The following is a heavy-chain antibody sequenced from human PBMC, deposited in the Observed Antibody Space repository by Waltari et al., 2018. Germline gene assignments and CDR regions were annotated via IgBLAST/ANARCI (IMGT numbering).Heavy chain of an antibody. CDR3: ARSYLKNWFDP. V-gene: IGHV4-39*01. CDR2: IYYSGST. Sequence: WIGSIYYSGSTYYNPSLKSRVTISVDTSKNQFSLKLSSVTAADTAVYYCARSYLKNWFDPWGQGTLVTVSS. J-gene: IGHJ5*02. D-gene: IGHD3-10*01.